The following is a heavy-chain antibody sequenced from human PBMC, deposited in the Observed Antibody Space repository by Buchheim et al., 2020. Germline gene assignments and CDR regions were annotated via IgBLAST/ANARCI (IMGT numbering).Heavy chain of an antibody. J-gene: IGHJ4*02. CDR2: IKSKTGGGTT. CDR1: GFTFSNAW. CDR3: TTVTYSGSYYIPPDY. D-gene: IGHD1-26*01. Sequence: EVQLVESGGGLVKPGGSLRLSCAASGFTFSNAWMSWVRQAPGKGLEWVGRIKSKTGGGTTDYAAPVKGRFTISRDDSKTTLYLQMNSLKTEDTAVYYCTTVTYSGSYYIPPDYWGQGTL. V-gene: IGHV3-15*01.